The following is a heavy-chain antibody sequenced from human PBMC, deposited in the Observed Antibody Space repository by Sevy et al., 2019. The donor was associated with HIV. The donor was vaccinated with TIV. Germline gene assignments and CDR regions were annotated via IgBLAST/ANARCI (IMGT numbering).Heavy chain of an antibody. Sequence: GGSLRLSCAASGFTFSSYSMNWVRQAPGKGLEWVSSISTSSSYIYYAGSVKGGFTISRDNAKNSLYLQMNSLRAEDTAVYYCARDEVGGSYWEFDYWGQGTLVTVSS. V-gene: IGHV3-21*01. CDR2: ISTSSSYI. J-gene: IGHJ4*02. D-gene: IGHD1-26*01. CDR1: GFTFSSYS. CDR3: ARDEVGGSYWEFDY.